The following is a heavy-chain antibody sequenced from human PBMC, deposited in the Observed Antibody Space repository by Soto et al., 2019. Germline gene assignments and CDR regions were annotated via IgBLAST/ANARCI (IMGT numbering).Heavy chain of an antibody. CDR1: GGSISSSNL. CDR2: IYHSGSP. Sequence: SETLSLTFAVSGGSISSSNLWSWVRQPPGKGLEWIGEIYHSGSPNYNPSLTSRVTISVEKSKNQFSLKLSSVTAADTAVYYCARDWNGDYYFDYWGQGTLVTVSS. V-gene: IGHV4-4*02. J-gene: IGHJ4*02. CDR3: ARDWNGDYYFDY. D-gene: IGHD4-17*01.